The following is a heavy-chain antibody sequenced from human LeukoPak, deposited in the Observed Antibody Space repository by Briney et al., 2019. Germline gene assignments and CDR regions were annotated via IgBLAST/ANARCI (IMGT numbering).Heavy chain of an antibody. Sequence: SETLSLTCTVSGGSISSYYWSWIRQPPGKGLEWIGEIYHSGSTNYNPSLKSRVTISVDKSKNQFSLKLSSVTAADTAVYYCARKQWLAIDYWGQGTLVTVSS. CDR3: ARKQWLAIDY. D-gene: IGHD6-19*01. CDR1: GGSISSYY. CDR2: IYHSGST. V-gene: IGHV4-59*12. J-gene: IGHJ4*02.